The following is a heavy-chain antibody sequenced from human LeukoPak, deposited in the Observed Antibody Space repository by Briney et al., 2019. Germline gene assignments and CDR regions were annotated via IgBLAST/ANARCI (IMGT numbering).Heavy chain of an antibody. CDR3: ARRQYYDSSGYLNWFDP. J-gene: IGHJ5*02. CDR2: IYYSGST. Sequence: SETLSLTCTVSGGSISSSSYCWGWIRQPPGKGLEWFGTIYYSGSTYYNPSIKSRVTISVDTSKNQFYLKLSSVTAADTAVYYCARRQYYDSSGYLNWFDPWGQGTLVTVSS. D-gene: IGHD3-22*01. V-gene: IGHV4-39*01. CDR1: GGSISSSSYC.